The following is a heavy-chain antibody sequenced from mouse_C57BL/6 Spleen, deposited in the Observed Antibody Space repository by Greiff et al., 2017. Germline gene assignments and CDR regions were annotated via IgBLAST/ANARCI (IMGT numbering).Heavy chain of an antibody. CDR2: IDPSDSYT. D-gene: IGHD1-3*01. CDR3: ARRLKDAMDY. Sequence: VKLQQPGAELVKPGASVKLSCKASGYTFTSYWMQWVKQRPGQGLEWIGEIDPSDSYTNYNQKFKGKATLTVDTSSSTAYMQLSSLTSEDSAVYYCARRLKDAMDYWGQGTSVTVSS. J-gene: IGHJ4*01. CDR1: GYTFTSYW. V-gene: IGHV1-50*01.